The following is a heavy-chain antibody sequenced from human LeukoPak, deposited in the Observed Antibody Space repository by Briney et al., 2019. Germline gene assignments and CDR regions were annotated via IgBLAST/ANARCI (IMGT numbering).Heavy chain of an antibody. Sequence: GGSLRLSCTASGFTFGDYAMSWVRQAPGKGLEWVSGINWNGGSTGYADSVKGRFTISRDNARNSLYLQMNSLRAEETALYYCARIAMAGIGDGFDIWGQGTMVTVSS. J-gene: IGHJ3*02. CDR2: INWNGGST. D-gene: IGHD6-19*01. CDR1: GFTFGDYA. CDR3: ARIAMAGIGDGFDI. V-gene: IGHV3-20*04.